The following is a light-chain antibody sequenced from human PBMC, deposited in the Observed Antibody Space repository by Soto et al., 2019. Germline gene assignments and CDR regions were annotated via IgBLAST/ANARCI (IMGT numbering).Light chain of an antibody. CDR1: SSDVGAYNY. J-gene: IGLJ3*02. V-gene: IGLV2-8*01. CDR2: EVT. Sequence: QSVLTQPPSASGSPGQSVTISCTGTSSDVGAYNYVSWYQQHADKAPKLVIYEVTKRPSGVPDRFSGSKSANTAYLTVSGLQAEDEAGYYCSSFASSNTWVFGGGTKLTVL. CDR3: SSFASSNTWV.